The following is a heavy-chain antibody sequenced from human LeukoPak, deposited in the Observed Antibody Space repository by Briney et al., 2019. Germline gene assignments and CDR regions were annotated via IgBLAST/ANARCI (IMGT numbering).Heavy chain of an antibody. V-gene: IGHV3-64*02. CDR3: ARGVRIAVAGNIDY. CDR1: GFTFSSYA. Sequence: GGSLRLSCAASGFTFSSYAMHWVRQAPGKGLEYVSGISTNGGSTYYADSVKGRFTISRDNSKNTLFLQMGSLRAEDTAVYYCARGVRIAVAGNIDYWGQGTLVTVSS. CDR2: ISTNGGST. D-gene: IGHD6-19*01. J-gene: IGHJ4*02.